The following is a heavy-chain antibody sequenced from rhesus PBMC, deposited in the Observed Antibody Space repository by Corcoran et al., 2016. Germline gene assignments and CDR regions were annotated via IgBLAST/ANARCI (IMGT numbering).Heavy chain of an antibody. V-gene: IGHV4-73*01. Sequence: QVKLQQWGEGLVKPSETLSLTCAVYGGSIRGYYYWRWLSKPPGRGLEWIGDIDGHSASTNYNPSLKNLVTISKDTSKTQFSLKLTSVTAADSAVYYCARDRIIAASGDYGLDSWGQGVVVTVSS. J-gene: IGHJ6*01. CDR3: ARDRIIAASGDYGLDS. CDR2: IDGHSAST. CDR1: GGSIRGYYY. D-gene: IGHD6-25*01.